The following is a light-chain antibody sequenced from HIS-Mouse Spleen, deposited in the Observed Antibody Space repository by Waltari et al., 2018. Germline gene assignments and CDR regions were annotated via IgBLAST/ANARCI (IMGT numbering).Light chain of an antibody. V-gene: IGLV2-14*01. CDR3: SSYTSSSSWV. J-gene: IGLJ3*02. CDR2: EGS. CDR1: SSDGGGYHY. Sequence: QSALTQPASVSGSPGQSLTIPCPGTSSDGGGYHYVSWYQQHPGKAPKLLIYEGSNRPSGVSNRFSGSKSGNTASLTISGLQAEDEADYYCSSYTSSSSWVFGGGTKLTVL.